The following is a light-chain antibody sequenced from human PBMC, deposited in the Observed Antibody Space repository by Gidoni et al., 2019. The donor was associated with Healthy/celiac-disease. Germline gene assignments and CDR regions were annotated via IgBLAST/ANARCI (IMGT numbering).Light chain of an antibody. Sequence: DIVMTLSPDSLAVSLGERATINCKSSQSVLYSSNNKNYLAWYQQKPGQPPKLLIYWASTRESGVPDRFSGSGSGTDFTLTISSLQAEDVAVYYCQQYYSTPLTFGPGTKVDIK. CDR3: QQYYSTPLT. CDR1: QSVLYSSNNKNY. V-gene: IGKV4-1*01. J-gene: IGKJ3*01. CDR2: WAS.